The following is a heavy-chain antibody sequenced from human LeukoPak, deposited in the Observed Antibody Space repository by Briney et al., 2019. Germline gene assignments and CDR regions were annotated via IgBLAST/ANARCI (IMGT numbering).Heavy chain of an antibody. D-gene: IGHD3-16*01. CDR3: ASRGGGSGRTYYFDY. CDR2: ISGSGSGT. J-gene: IGHJ4*02. CDR1: GFTFSSYA. Sequence: GGSLRLSCAASGFTFSSYAMSWVRQAPGGGLQWVSGISGSGSGTYYADSVKGRFTISRDNSKNTLYLQMNSLRAEDTAVYYCASRGGGSGRTYYFDYWGQGTLVTVSS. V-gene: IGHV3-23*01.